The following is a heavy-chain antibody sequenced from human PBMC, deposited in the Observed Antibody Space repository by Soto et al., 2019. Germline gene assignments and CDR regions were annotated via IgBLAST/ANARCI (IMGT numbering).Heavy chain of an antibody. D-gene: IGHD6-19*01. CDR1: GLTFSSYA. Sequence: GGSLRLSCAASGLTFSSYAMHWVRQASGKGLEWVAVISYDGRNKYYADSVKGRFTISRDNSKNTLYLQMSSLRVEDTAVYYCVKDGSSGWPYYYGMDVWGQGTTVTVSS. V-gene: IGHV3-30*18. J-gene: IGHJ6*02. CDR2: ISYDGRNK. CDR3: VKDGSSGWPYYYGMDV.